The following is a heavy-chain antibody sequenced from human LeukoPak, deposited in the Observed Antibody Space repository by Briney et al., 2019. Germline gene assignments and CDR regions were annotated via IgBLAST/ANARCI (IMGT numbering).Heavy chain of an antibody. CDR3: AKDLGYSYGRYYFDY. CDR1: GFTFSSYA. CDR2: ISGSGGSK. J-gene: IGHJ4*02. V-gene: IGHV3-23*01. Sequence: GGSLRLSCAASGFTFSSYAMSWVRQAPGKGLEWVSAISGSGGSKYYADSVKGRFTISRDNSKNTLYLQMNSLRAEDTAVYYCAKDLGYSYGRYYFDYWGQGTLVTVSS. D-gene: IGHD5-18*01.